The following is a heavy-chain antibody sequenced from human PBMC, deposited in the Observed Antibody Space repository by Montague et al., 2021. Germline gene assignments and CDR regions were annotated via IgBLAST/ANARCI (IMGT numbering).Heavy chain of an antibody. D-gene: IGHD2-2*01. CDR1: GASINSGGYY. Sequence: TLSLTCTVSGASINSGGYYWSWIRQLPGEGLEEIGSIYYTGSTYSNPSHKSRVTISVDTSKSQFSLNLTSVTAADTAVYYCARQRVIVVTPAAFFDYWGQGTLVTVSS. V-gene: IGHV4-31*03. J-gene: IGHJ4*02. CDR3: ARQRVIVVTPAAFFDY. CDR2: IYYTGST.